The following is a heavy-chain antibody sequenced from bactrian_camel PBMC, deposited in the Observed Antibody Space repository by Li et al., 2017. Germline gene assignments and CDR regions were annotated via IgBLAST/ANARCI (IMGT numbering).Heavy chain of an antibody. CDR1: DYPYSPYC. J-gene: IGHJ6*01. CDR3: AGEQYGGCRASAAFGV. Sequence: HVQLVESGGGSVQAGGSLRLSCTASDYPYSPYCMGWFRQAAGKEREEVAIIDSTNRTTYTDSTKGRFTISKDNAKNVLYLEMNTLQPEDTAVYYCAGEQYGGCRASAAFGVWGQGTQVTVS. D-gene: IGHD6*01. CDR2: IDSTNRT. V-gene: IGHV3-2*01.